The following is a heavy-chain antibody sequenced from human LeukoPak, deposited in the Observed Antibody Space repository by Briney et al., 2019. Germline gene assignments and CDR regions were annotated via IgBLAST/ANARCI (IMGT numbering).Heavy chain of an antibody. J-gene: IGHJ4*02. CDR3: ARDASGWSRDC. V-gene: IGHV3-21*06. Sequence: GGSLRLSCAASGFTFSSYSMSWVRQAPGKGLELVSLISGSSSYRYYADSMKGRFTISRDNAKNSLYLQMDSLRLEDTAVYYCARDASGWSRDCWGQGTLVTVSS. CDR1: GFTFSSYS. D-gene: IGHD6-19*01. CDR2: ISGSSSYR.